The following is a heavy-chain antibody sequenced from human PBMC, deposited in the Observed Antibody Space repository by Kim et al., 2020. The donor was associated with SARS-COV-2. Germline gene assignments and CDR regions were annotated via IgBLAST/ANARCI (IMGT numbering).Heavy chain of an antibody. J-gene: IGHJ4*02. CDR3: AKDGCGSDCSPSEHES. CDR2: ISGSGEKK. Sequence: GGSLRLSCAASGFPFRSFVMNWVRQVPGRGLEWVSTISGSGEKKYYADSVKGRFTISRDNTENKLYLQMNSLRVEDTAIYYCAKDGCGSDCSPSEHESWGQGTLVTVSS. D-gene: IGHD2-21*02. CDR1: GFPFRSFV. V-gene: IGHV3-23*01.